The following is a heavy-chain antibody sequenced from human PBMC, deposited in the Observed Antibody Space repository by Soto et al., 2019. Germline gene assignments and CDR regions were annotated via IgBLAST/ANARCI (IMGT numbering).Heavy chain of an antibody. J-gene: IGHJ4*02. V-gene: IGHV3-64D*08. CDR1: GFTFSSYA. CDR3: VKGGFSAALFDY. Sequence: GGSLRLSCSDSGFTFSSYAMHWVRQAPGKGLEYVSAISNNGGSTYYADSVKGRFTISRDNSKNTLYLQMSSLRAEDTAVYYCVKGGFSAALFDYWGQGTLVTVSS. D-gene: IGHD2-2*01. CDR2: ISNNGGST.